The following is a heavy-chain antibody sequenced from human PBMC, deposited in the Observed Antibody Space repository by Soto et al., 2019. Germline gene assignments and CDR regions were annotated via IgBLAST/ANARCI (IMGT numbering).Heavy chain of an antibody. CDR1: GDTFAFYS. V-gene: IGHV1-69*02. CDR2: INPVLSMS. Sequence: QVQLVQSGAEVKRPGSSVKVSCKASGDTFAFYSINWVRQAPGLGLEWMGRINPVLSMSNYAQRSQGRVTMTADKAPSRAYMVLKSLESEDSATDYCANSNGWGYRAVDYWAQGVLVT. J-gene: IGHJ4*02. CDR3: ANSNGWGYRAVDY. D-gene: IGHD3-22*01.